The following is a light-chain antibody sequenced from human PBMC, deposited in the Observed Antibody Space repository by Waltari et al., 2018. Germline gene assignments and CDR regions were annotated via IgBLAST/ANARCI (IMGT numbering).Light chain of an antibody. Sequence: EIVMTQSPDSLAVSLGERATINCKSSQSVLYSSNNKNYLAWYQQKPGQPPKLLVYWASTRESWVPDRCSGSGSGTDFTLTISSLQAEDVAYYYCQQYYRTPQTFGQGTKVEIK. J-gene: IGKJ1*01. V-gene: IGKV4-1*01. CDR2: WAS. CDR1: QSVLYSSNNKNY. CDR3: QQYYRTPQT.